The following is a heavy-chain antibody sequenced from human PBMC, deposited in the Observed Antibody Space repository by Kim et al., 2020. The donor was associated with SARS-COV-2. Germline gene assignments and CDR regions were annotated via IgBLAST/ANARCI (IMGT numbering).Heavy chain of an antibody. Sequence: GGSLRLSCAASGFTFSTYWMSWVRQAPGKGLEWVANIKDDGSEKYYVDSVKGRFTISRDNAKNSLYLQMNGLRADDTAVYYCVRGRGVSHWGEGTLVTVSP. CDR3: VRGRGVSH. V-gene: IGHV3-7*03. CDR1: GFTFSTYW. CDR2: IKDDGSEK. J-gene: IGHJ4*02. D-gene: IGHD3-10*01.